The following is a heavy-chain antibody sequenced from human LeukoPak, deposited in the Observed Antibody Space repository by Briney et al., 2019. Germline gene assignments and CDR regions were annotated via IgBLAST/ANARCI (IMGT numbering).Heavy chain of an antibody. D-gene: IGHD1-26*01. Sequence: ASVKVSCKVSGYTLTELSMHWVRQAPGKGLEWMGGLDPEDGETIYAQKFQGRVTMTEDTSTDTAYMELSSLRSEDTAVYYCATGWELLRAFDIWGQGTMVTVSS. J-gene: IGHJ3*02. V-gene: IGHV1-24*01. CDR1: GYTLTELS. CDR2: LDPEDGET. CDR3: ATGWELLRAFDI.